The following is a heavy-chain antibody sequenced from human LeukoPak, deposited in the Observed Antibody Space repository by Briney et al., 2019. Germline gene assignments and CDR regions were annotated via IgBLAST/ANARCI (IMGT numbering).Heavy chain of an antibody. J-gene: IGHJ4*02. D-gene: IGHD7-27*01. Sequence: GASVKVSCKASGGTFSSFAINWVRQAPGQGLEWMGGIIPLFGAAKYAQKFQGRVTITAVESMSTAYMELSSLRSEDTAVYYCVRTPPNWGADFWGQGTLVTVSS. CDR2: IIPLFGAA. CDR1: GGTFSSFA. CDR3: VRTPPNWGADF. V-gene: IGHV1-69*13.